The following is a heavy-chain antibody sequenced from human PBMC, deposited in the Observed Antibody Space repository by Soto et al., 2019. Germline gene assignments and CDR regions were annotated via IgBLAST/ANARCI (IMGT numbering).Heavy chain of an antibody. J-gene: IGHJ4*02. CDR1: GGSFSGQR. Sequence: RASVKVSCKASGGSFSGQRVSWVRQAPGQRLEWMGGIIPIFRTTNYARKFQGRLTITADESTNTASMELTSLASEDTAIYYCGSEPNWGQGTLVTVSS. CDR3: GSEPN. CDR2: IIPIFRTT. V-gene: IGHV1-69*13.